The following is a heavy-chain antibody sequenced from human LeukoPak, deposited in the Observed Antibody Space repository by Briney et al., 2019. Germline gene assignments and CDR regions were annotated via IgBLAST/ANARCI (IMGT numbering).Heavy chain of an antibody. CDR2: IHYTGSA. J-gene: IGHJ5*02. V-gene: IGHV4-59*01. CDR3: ARGGYYGSGNDFRFDP. CDR1: GGSISSYY. D-gene: IGHD3-10*01. Sequence: TSETLSLTCTVSGGSISSYYWSWIRQSPGKGLECIGYIHYTGSANYNPSLKSRVTISVETSKNQFSLKLKSVTAADTAVYYCARGGYYGSGNDFRFDPWGQGTLVTVSS.